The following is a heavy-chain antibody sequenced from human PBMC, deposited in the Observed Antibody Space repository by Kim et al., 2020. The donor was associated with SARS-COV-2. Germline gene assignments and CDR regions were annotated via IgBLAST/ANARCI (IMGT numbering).Heavy chain of an antibody. CDR1: GGSISSSSYY. Sequence: SETLSLTCTVSGGSISSSSYYWGWIRQPPGKGLEWIGSIYYSGSTYYNPSLKSRVTISVDTSKNQFSLKLSSVTAADTAVYYCARLMRLLWFRELLDTIFDYWGQGTLVTVSS. V-gene: IGHV4-39*01. J-gene: IGHJ4*02. D-gene: IGHD3-10*01. CDR2: IYYSGST. CDR3: ARLMRLLWFRELLDTIFDY.